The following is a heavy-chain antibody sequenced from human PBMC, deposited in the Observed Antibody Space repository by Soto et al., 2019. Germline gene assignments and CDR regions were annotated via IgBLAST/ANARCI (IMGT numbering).Heavy chain of an antibody. CDR1: GVSINSGYR. CDR3: ARHGGNKFDY. CDR2: VYYIGNS. V-gene: IGHV4-39*01. J-gene: IGHJ4*02. D-gene: IGHD3-16*01. Sequence: PSETLSLTCDVSGVSINSGYRWAWIRQPPGKGLEWIANVYYIGNSYYNPSLKSRVTISLDTSKNQVSLRLSSVTAADTAVYYCARHGGNKFDYWGQGALVTVSS.